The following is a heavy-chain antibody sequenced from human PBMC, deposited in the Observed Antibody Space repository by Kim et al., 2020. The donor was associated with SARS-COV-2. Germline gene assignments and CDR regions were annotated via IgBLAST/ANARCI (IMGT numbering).Heavy chain of an antibody. Sequence: ASVKVSCKASGYTFTSYGISWVRQAPGQGLEWMGWISAYNGNTNYAQKLQGRVTMTTDTSTSTAYMELRSLRSDDTAVYYCARGGPDGDYGEYFDYWGQGTLVTVSS. V-gene: IGHV1-18*04. CDR2: ISAYNGNT. CDR3: ARGGPDGDYGEYFDY. CDR1: GYTFTSYG. D-gene: IGHD4-17*01. J-gene: IGHJ4*02.